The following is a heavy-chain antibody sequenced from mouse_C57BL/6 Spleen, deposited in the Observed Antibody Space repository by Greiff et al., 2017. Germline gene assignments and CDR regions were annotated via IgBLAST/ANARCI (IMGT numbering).Heavy chain of an antibody. CDR2: IRNKANGYTT. Sequence: EVQLVASGGGLVQPGGSLSLSCAASGFTFTDYYMSWVRQPPGKALEWLGFIRNKANGYTTEYSASVKGRFTISSDNSQSILYLQMNALRAEDSATYYCARLYGNYVWYFDVWGTGTTVTVSS. CDR1: GFTFTDYY. V-gene: IGHV7-3*01. CDR3: ARLYGNYVWYFDV. D-gene: IGHD2-1*01. J-gene: IGHJ1*03.